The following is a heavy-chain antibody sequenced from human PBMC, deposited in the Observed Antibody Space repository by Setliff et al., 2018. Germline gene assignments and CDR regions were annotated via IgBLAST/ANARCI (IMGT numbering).Heavy chain of an antibody. V-gene: IGHV1-69*05. J-gene: IGHJ3*02. Sequence: SVKVSCKASGGTFKNYGISWVRQAPGQGLEWMGGVIPIFGTTNYAQKFQGRATIITDESTSTAYMELSSLRSEDTDVYYCARGQWGTGTPESFDIWGQGTLVTVSS. D-gene: IGHD1-1*01. CDR2: VIPIFGTT. CDR3: ARGQWGTGTPESFDI. CDR1: GGTFKNYG.